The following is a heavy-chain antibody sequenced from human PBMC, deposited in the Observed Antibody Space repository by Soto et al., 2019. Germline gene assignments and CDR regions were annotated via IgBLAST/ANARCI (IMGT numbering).Heavy chain of an antibody. J-gene: IGHJ3*02. D-gene: IGHD3-10*01. Sequence: SETLSLTCTVSGGSISSSSYYWGWIRQPPGKGLEWIGSIYYSGSTYYNPSLKSRVTISVDTSKNQFSLKLSSVTAADTAVYYCARGLYYYGSGRPLYPHDAFDIWGQGTMVTVSS. V-gene: IGHV4-39*01. CDR3: ARGLYYYGSGRPLYPHDAFDI. CDR2: IYYSGST. CDR1: GGSISSSSYY.